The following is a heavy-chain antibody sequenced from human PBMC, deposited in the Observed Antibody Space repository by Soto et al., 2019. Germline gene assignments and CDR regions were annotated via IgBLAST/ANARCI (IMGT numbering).Heavy chain of an antibody. CDR3: ARQLLRGYYDSSGPDAFEI. Sequence: PSETLSLTCTVSGGSISSSSYYWGWIRQPPGKGLEWIGSIYYSGSTYYNPSLKSRVTISVDTSKNQFSLKLSSVTAADTAVYYCARQLLRGYYDSSGPDAFEIWGQGTMVTVSS. D-gene: IGHD3-22*01. V-gene: IGHV4-39*01. CDR2: IYYSGST. CDR1: GGSISSSSYY. J-gene: IGHJ3*02.